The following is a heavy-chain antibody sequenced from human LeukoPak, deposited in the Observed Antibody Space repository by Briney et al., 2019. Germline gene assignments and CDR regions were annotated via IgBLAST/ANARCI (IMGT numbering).Heavy chain of an antibody. CDR3: ARWAARRDGYK. CDR1: GFTFSSYG. D-gene: IGHD5-24*01. CDR2: INHSGST. Sequence: PGGSLRLSCAASGFTFSSYGMHWVRQAPGKGLEWIGEINHSGSTNYNPSLKSRVTISVDTSKNQFSLKLTSVTAADTAVYYCARWAARRDGYKWGQGTQVTVSS. J-gene: IGHJ4*02. V-gene: IGHV4-34*01.